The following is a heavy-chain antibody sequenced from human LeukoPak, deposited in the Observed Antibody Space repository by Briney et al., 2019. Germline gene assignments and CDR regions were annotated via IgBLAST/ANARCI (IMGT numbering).Heavy chain of an antibody. CDR2: IYYSGST. D-gene: IGHD6-13*01. Sequence: SSETLSLTCTVSGGSVSSGSYYWSWIRQPPGKGLEWIGHIYYSGSTNYNPSLKSRVTISVDTSKNQFSLKLSSVTAADTAVYYCARYSSSSGGMDVWGKGTTVTVSS. J-gene: IGHJ6*04. CDR3: ARYSSSSGGMDV. CDR1: GGSVSSGSYY. V-gene: IGHV4-61*01.